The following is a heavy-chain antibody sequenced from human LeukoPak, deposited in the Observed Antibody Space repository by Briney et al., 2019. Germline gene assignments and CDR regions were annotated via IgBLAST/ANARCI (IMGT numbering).Heavy chain of an antibody. V-gene: IGHV4-39*01. CDR2: IYYSGST. Sequence: SETLSLTCTVSGGSISSSSYYWGWIRQPPGKGLEWIGSIYYSGSTYYNPSLKSRVTISVDTSKNQFSLKLSSVTAADTAVYYCARRNPTIGYWYFDLWGRGTLVTVSS. J-gene: IGHJ2*01. D-gene: IGHD1-14*01. CDR3: ARRNPTIGYWYFDL. CDR1: GGSISSSSYY.